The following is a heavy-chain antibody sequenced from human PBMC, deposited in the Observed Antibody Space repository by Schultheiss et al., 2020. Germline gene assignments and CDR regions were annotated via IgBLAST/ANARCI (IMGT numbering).Heavy chain of an antibody. D-gene: IGHD3-16*01. Sequence: GESLKISCAASGFTFSSYAMSWVRQAPGKGLEWVSAISGSGGSTYFTDSVKGRFTISRDNAKNTLYLQMNSLRAEDTAVYYCASPGGSYWGQGTLVTVSS. CDR2: ISGSGGST. CDR1: GFTFSSYA. V-gene: IGHV3-23*01. CDR3: ASPGGSY. J-gene: IGHJ4*02.